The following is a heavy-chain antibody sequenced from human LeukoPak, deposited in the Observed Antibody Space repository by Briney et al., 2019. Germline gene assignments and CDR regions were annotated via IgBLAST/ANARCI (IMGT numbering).Heavy chain of an antibody. CDR2: IDPNSGGT. CDR1: GYTFTGYY. Sequence: GASVKVSCKTSGYTFTGYYMHWVRQAPGQGPEWMGRIDPNSGGTNYAQKFQVRVTMTRDTSISTVYMELSGLSSDDTAAYYCARVPGPYTTSRFDYWGQGTLVTVSS. CDR3: ARVPGPYTTSRFDY. V-gene: IGHV1-2*02. J-gene: IGHJ4*02. D-gene: IGHD2-2*02.